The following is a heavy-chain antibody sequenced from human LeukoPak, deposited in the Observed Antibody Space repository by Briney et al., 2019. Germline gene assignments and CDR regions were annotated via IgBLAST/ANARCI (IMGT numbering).Heavy chain of an antibody. J-gene: IGHJ4*02. V-gene: IGHV3-23*01. CDR3: AKAWRLAYYFDY. Sequence: GGSLRLSCAAPGFTFSSYAMSWVRQAPGKGLEWVSAISGSGGSTYYADSVKGRLTISRDNSKNTLYLQMNSLRAEDTAVYYCAKAWRLAYYFDYWGQGTLVTVSS. CDR1: GFTFSSYA. D-gene: IGHD6-19*01. CDR2: ISGSGGST.